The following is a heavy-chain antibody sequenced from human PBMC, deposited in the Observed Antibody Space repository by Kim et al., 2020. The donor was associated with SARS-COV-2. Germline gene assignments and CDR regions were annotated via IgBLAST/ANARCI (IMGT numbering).Heavy chain of an antibody. CDR1: GYSFTSYW. CDR3: ARGGCGENGMDV. D-gene: IGHD4-17*01. V-gene: IGHV5-10-1*01. Sequence: GESLKITCKGSGYSFTSYWISWVRQMPGKGLEWMGRIDPSDSYTNYSPSFQGHVTISADKSISTAYLQWSSLKASDTAMYYCARGGCGENGMDVWGQGTTVTVSS. J-gene: IGHJ6*02. CDR2: IDPSDSYT.